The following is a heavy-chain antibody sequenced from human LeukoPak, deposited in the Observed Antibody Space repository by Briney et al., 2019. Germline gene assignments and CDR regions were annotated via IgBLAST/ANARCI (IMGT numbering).Heavy chain of an antibody. V-gene: IGHV3-23*01. D-gene: IGHD3-3*01. CDR3: AKGVQYYDFWSGYHSSPYFDY. Sequence: GGSLRLSCAASGFTFSSYAMNWVRQAPGKGLEWVSAISGSGGSTYYADSVKGRFTISRDNSKNTLYLQMNSLRAEDTAVYYCAKGVQYYDFWSGYHSSPYFDYWGQGTLVTVSS. CDR1: GFTFSSYA. J-gene: IGHJ4*02. CDR2: ISGSGGST.